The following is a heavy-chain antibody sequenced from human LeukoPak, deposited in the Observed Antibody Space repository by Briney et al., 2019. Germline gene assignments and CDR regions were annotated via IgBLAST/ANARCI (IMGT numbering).Heavy chain of an antibody. J-gene: IGHJ5*02. CDR1: GYTFTGYY. V-gene: IGHV1-2*02. Sequence: ASVKVSCKASGYTFTGYYMHWVRQAPGQGLEWMGWNNPNSGGTNYAQKFQGRVTMTRDTSISTAYMELSRLRSDDTAVYYCARDRRIVVVPAATGNWFDPWGQGTLVTVSS. CDR3: ARDRRIVVVPAATGNWFDP. D-gene: IGHD2-2*01. CDR2: NNPNSGGT.